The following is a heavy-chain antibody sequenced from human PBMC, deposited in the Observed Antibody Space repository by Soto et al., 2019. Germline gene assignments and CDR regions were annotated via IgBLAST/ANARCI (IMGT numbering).Heavy chain of an antibody. V-gene: IGHV3-23*01. CDR3: AKALRITIFGVVTATGMDV. CDR1: GFNFSSYA. Sequence: PGGSLRLSCAASGFNFSSYAMSWVRQAPGKGLEWVSAISGSGGSTYYADSVKGRFTISRDNSKNTLYLQMNSLRAEDTAVYYCAKALRITIFGVVTATGMDVWGQGTTVTVSS. D-gene: IGHD3-3*01. CDR2: ISGSGGST. J-gene: IGHJ6*02.